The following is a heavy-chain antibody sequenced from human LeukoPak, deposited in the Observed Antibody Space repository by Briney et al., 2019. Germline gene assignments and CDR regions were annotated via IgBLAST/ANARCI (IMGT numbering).Heavy chain of an antibody. CDR1: GFIFSSYW. D-gene: IGHD3-3*01. J-gene: IGHJ4*02. CDR2: ISSDGSST. V-gene: IGHV3-74*03. Sequence: PGGSLRLSCAASGFIFSSYWMHWVRHAPGKGLVWVSRISSDGSSTTYTDSVKGRLTVSRDNAKNTLYLQMNSLRAEDTAVYYCGRVRGGYYTDYWGQGTLVTVSS. CDR3: GRVRGGYYTDY.